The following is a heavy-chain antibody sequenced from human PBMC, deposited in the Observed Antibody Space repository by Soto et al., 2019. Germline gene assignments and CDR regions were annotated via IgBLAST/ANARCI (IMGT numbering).Heavy chain of an antibody. CDR2: IGTGTRTR. D-gene: IGHD5-18*01. CDR3: ASSYSYGFGY. CDR1: GFVLSSYS. Sequence: EVQLVESGGGLVQPGGSLRLSCAASGFVLSSYSMSWVRQAPGKGLEWVSYIGTGTRTRYYADSVKGRFTISRDNGKNSLFLQMNSLRAEDTALYYCASSYSYGFGYWGQGTLVTVSS. J-gene: IGHJ4*02. V-gene: IGHV3-48*01.